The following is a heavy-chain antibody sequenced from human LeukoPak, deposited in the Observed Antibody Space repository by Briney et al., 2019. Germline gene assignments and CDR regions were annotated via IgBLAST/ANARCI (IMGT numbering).Heavy chain of an antibody. CDR1: GYTFTGYY. CDR3: ATGTRIGGFDY. CDR2: INPNSGGT. D-gene: IGHD2-21*01. J-gene: IGHJ4*02. Sequence: ASVKVSCKASGYTFTGYYMHWVRQAPGQGLEWMGRINPNSGGTNYAQKFQGRVTMTEDTSTDTAYMELSSLRSEDTAVYYCATGTRIGGFDYWGQGTLVTVSS. V-gene: IGHV1-2*06.